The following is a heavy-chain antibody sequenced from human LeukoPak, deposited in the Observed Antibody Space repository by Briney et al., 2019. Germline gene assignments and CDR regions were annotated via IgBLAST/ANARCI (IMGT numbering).Heavy chain of an antibody. V-gene: IGHV3-66*01. CDR1: GFTVSSNY. CDR2: IYSGGST. D-gene: IGHD3-10*01. Sequence: EGTLRLSCAASGFTVSSNYMNWVRQAPGKGLEWVSVIYSGGSTYYSNSVKGRFTISGDISNNTLYLQMNSLRAEDTAVYYCARDPRGFGESTAYYFDFWGQGTLVTVSS. J-gene: IGHJ4*02. CDR3: ARDPRGFGESTAYYFDF.